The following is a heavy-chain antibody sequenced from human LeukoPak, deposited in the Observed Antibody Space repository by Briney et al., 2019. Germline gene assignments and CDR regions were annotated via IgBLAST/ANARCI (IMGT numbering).Heavy chain of an antibody. J-gene: IGHJ6*03. CDR3: ARGGAYYYDSSGYYAFYYYYYMGV. CDR2: IYYSGST. V-gene: IGHV4-59*01. Sequence: SETLSLTCTVSGGSISSYYWSWIRQPPGKGLEWIGYIYYSGSTNYNPSLKSRVTISVDTSKNQFSLKLSSVTAADTAVYYCARGGAYYYDSSGYYAFYYYYYMGVWGKGTTVTISS. D-gene: IGHD3-22*01. CDR1: GGSISSYY.